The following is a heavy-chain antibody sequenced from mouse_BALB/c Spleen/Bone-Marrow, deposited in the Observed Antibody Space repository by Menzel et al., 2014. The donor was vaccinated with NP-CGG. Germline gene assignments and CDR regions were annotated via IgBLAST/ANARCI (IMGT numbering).Heavy chain of an antibody. CDR3: SRHYYSTPYYDMDY. J-gene: IGHJ4*01. Sequence: QVQLQQSGAELVKPGASVKLSCKASGYTFTNYYIYWVKQRPGQGLEWIGGINPSNGGTKFNEKFKNKATLTIDKSSSTAYIQLSSLTSEDSAVYYCSRHYYSTPYYDMDYWGQGTSVTVSS. D-gene: IGHD1-1*01. CDR1: GYTFTNYY. CDR2: INPSNGGT. V-gene: IGHV1S81*02.